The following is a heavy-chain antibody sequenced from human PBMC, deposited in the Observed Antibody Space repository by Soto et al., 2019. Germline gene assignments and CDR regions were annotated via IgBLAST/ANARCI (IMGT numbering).Heavy chain of an antibody. CDR1: GYTFTSYY. J-gene: IGHJ6*02. V-gene: IGHV1-46*01. CDR2: INPSGGST. Sequence: ASVKVSCKASGYTFTSYYMHWVRQAPGQGLEWMGIINPSGGSTSYAQKFQGRVTMTRDTSTSTVYMELSSLRSEDTAVYYCARGRVDCISTSCYAADYYYYYGMDVWGQGTTVTVSS. CDR3: ARGRVDCISTSCYAADYYYYYGMDV. D-gene: IGHD2-2*01.